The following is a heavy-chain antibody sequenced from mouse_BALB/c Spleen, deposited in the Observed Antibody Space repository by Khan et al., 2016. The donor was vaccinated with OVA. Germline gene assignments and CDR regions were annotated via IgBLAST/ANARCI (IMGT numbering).Heavy chain of an antibody. V-gene: IGHV1-7*01. J-gene: IGHJ3*01. Sequence: QVQLKQSGAELANPGASVKMSCKASGYTFTSYWMHWVKQRPGQGLEWIGFINPSTGYTEYNQKFKDKATLTTDKSSSTAYMQLSSLTFEDSAVYYCTRRVLFGIFVYWGQGTLVTVSA. CDR2: INPSTGYT. CDR1: GYTFTSYW. D-gene: IGHD1-1*02. CDR3: TRRVLFGIFVY.